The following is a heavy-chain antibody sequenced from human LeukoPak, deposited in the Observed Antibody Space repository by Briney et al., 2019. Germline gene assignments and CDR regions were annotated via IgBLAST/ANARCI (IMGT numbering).Heavy chain of an antibody. CDR3: ARMGCSGGSCYGPGYYYGMDV. V-gene: IGHV3-20*01. J-gene: IGHJ6*02. CDR2: INWNGGST. CDR1: EFTFDDYG. D-gene: IGHD2-15*01. Sequence: PGGSLRLSCAASEFTFDDYGMSWVRQAPGKGLEWVSGINWNGGSTGYADSVKGRFTISRDNAKNSLYLQMNSLRAEDTALYHCARMGCSGGSCYGPGYYYGMDVWGQGTTVTVSS.